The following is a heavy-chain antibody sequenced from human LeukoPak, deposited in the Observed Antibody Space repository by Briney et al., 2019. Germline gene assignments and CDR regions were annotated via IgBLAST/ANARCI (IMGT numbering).Heavy chain of an antibody. CDR3: ARGLRSDY. D-gene: IGHD3-16*02. CDR2: MNHNSGRR. CDR1: GDIFSNYD. Sequence: ASAKVCCKASGDIFSNYDSNWVRQAPGHGLEWMGWMNHNSGRRVYAQTFQGRVTMTRNSSINTAYMELTSLRSDDRAVYYCARGLRSDYWGQGTLVTVSS. J-gene: IGHJ4*02. V-gene: IGHV1-8*01.